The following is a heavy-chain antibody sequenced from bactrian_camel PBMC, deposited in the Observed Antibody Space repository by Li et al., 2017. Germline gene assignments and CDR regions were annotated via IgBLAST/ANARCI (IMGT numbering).Heavy chain of an antibody. CDR3: AVVRSGLSYACYTELTYGS. CDR2: IYIGTGST. D-gene: IGHD6*01. V-gene: IGHV3S1*01. Sequence: HVQLVESGGDSVQAGGALRLSCAVSAHIHSYCLAWFRQPPGKEREGVAAIYIGTGSTSYADSVKGRFTIARDSTENAVRLQMSSLKPEDTAMYYCAVVRSGLSYACYTELTYGSWAQGTQVTVS. CDR1: AHIHSYC. J-gene: IGHJ6*01.